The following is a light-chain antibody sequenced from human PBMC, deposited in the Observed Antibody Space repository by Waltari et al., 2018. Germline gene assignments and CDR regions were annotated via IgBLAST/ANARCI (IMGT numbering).Light chain of an antibody. V-gene: IGKV1-5*03. CDR3: QQYNSYHIFT. Sequence: DIQMTQSPSTLSASVGDRVTIPCRASQNINSWLALYQQKPGKAPKLLIYKASSLETGVPSRFSGSESGTEFTLTINSLQPDDFATYYCQQYNSYHIFTFGPGTKVEI. CDR2: KAS. J-gene: IGKJ3*01. CDR1: QNINSW.